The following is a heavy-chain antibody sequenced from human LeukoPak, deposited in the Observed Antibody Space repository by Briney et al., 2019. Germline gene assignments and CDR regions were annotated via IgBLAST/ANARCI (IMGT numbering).Heavy chain of an antibody. V-gene: IGHV3-33*01. J-gene: IGHJ4*02. Sequence: PGGSLRLSCAASGFTFSSYGMHWVRQAPGKGLEWVAVIWYDGSNKYYADSVKGRFTISRDNSKNTLYLQMNSLRAEDTAVYYCASGSSGWYESSFDYWGQGTLVIVSS. CDR2: IWYDGSNK. CDR3: ASGSSGWYESSFDY. D-gene: IGHD6-19*01. CDR1: GFTFSSYG.